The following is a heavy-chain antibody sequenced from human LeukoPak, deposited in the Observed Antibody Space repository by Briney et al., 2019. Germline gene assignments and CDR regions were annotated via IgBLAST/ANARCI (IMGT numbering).Heavy chain of an antibody. CDR2: MNPNSGNT. D-gene: IGHD3-10*01. CDR1: GYTFTSYD. V-gene: IGHV1-8*01. Sequence: GASVKVSCKASGYTFTSYDINWVRQATGQGLEWMGWMNPNSGNTGYAQKFQGRITMTRNTSISTAYMELSSLRSEDTAVYYCASWPVYGSGSPYYCYYYGMDVWGQGTTVTVSS. CDR3: ASWPVYGSGSPYYCYYYGMDV. J-gene: IGHJ6*02.